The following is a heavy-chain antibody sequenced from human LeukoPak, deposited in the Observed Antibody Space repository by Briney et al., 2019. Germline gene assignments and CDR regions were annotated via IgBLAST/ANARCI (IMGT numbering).Heavy chain of an antibody. D-gene: IGHD5-24*01. CDR3: ARDTNRRDGYNPLDY. Sequence: GGSLRLSCAASGFIFSSYAMHWVRQAPGKGLEWVAVVSYDGSNKYYADSVKGRFTISRDNSKNTLYLQMNSLRAEDTAVYYCARDTNRRDGYNPLDYWGQGTLVTVSS. V-gene: IGHV3-30*01. CDR1: GFIFSSYA. J-gene: IGHJ4*02. CDR2: VSYDGSNK.